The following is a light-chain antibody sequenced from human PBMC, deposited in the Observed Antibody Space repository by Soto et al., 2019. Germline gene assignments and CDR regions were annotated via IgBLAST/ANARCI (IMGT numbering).Light chain of an antibody. Sequence: QSALTQPPSASGSPGQSVTISCTGTSSDVGGYKYVSWYQQHPGKVPKLMIYEVSKRPSGVPDRFSGSKSGNTASLTVSGLQAEDEADYYCSSDAGSNIDYVFGTGTKVTVL. CDR1: SSDVGGYKY. CDR3: SSDAGSNIDYV. CDR2: EVS. V-gene: IGLV2-8*01. J-gene: IGLJ1*01.